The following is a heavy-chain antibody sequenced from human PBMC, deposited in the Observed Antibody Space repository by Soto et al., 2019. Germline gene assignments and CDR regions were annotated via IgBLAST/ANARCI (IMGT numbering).Heavy chain of an antibody. CDR1: GFTFSSYA. V-gene: IGHV3-23*01. D-gene: IGHD2-8*01. J-gene: IGHJ1*01. Sequence: GGSLRLSCAASGFTFSSYAMSWVRQAPGKGLEWVSAISGSGGSTYYADSVKGRFTISRVNSKNTLYLQMNSLRAEDPAVYYCAKTIPAGYCTNGGSSCGMDGWGQGTLVTVSS. CDR3: AKTIPAGYCTNGGSSCGMDG. CDR2: ISGSGGST.